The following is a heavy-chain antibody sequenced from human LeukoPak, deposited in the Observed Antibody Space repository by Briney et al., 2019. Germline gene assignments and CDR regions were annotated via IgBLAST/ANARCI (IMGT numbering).Heavy chain of an antibody. CDR3: ARAYGSGSYYTDY. CDR1: GGSISSSSYY. J-gene: IGHJ4*02. Sequence: SETLSLTCTVSGGSISSSSYYWGWIRQPPGKGLEWIGYIYYSGSTNYNPSLKSRVTISVDTSKNLFSLKLSSVTAADTAVYYCARAYGSGSYYTDYWGQGTLVTVSS. V-gene: IGHV4-61*05. CDR2: IYYSGST. D-gene: IGHD3-10*01.